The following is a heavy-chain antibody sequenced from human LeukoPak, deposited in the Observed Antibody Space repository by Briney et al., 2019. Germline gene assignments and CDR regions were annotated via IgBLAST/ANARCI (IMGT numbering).Heavy chain of an antibody. V-gene: IGHV3-73*01. Sequence: GGSLRLSCAASGFTFSVSAVHWVRQASGKGLEWIGRIRSKAYNYATAYAASVKGRFTISRDDSKNTAYLQMDSLKTEDTAVYYCGYSSAWSIDYWGQGTLVTVSS. J-gene: IGHJ4*02. CDR1: GFTFSVSA. CDR3: GYSSAWSIDY. D-gene: IGHD6-19*01. CDR2: IRSKAYNYAT.